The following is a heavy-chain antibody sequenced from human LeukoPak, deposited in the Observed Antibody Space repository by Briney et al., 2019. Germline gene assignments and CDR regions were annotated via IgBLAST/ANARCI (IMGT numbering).Heavy chain of an antibody. V-gene: IGHV1-24*01. CDR1: GYTLTELS. J-gene: IGHJ6*03. D-gene: IGHD1-14*01. Sequence: ASVKVSCKVSGYTLTELSMHWVRQAPGKGLEWMGGFDPEDGETIYAQKFQGRVTITADTTTDTAYMELFSLRSEDTAIYYCTEAGDTTQSYYYYYYLDVWGKGTTVTVSS. CDR2: FDPEDGET. CDR3: TEAGDTTQSYYYYYYLDV.